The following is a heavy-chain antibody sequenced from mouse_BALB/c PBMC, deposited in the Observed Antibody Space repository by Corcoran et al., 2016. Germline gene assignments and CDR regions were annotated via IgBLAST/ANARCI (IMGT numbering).Heavy chain of an antibody. CDR1: GYTFTNYG. CDR3: ARLPGKDYFDY. CDR2: INTYTGEP. V-gene: IGHV9-3-1*01. Sequence: QIQLVQSGPELKKPGETVKISCKASGYTFTNYGMNWVKQAPGKGLKWMGWINTYTGEPTYADDFKGRFAFSLETSASTAYLQINNLKNEDTATYFCARLPGKDYFDYWGQVTTLTVSS. J-gene: IGHJ2*01. D-gene: IGHD1-1*01.